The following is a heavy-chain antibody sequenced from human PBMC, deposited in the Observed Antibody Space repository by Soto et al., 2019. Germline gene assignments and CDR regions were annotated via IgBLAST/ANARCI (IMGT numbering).Heavy chain of an antibody. J-gene: IGHJ6*02. D-gene: IGHD2-2*01. CDR2: ISYDGSNK. V-gene: IGHV3-30-3*01. CDR1: GFTFSSYA. Sequence: GSLRLSCAASGFTFSSYAMHWVRQAPGKGLEWVAVISYDGSNKYYADSVKGRFTISRDNSKNTLYLQMNSLRAEDTAVYYCARFPRDSTQYYYYYGMDVWGQGTTVTVSS. CDR3: ARFPRDSTQYYYYYGMDV.